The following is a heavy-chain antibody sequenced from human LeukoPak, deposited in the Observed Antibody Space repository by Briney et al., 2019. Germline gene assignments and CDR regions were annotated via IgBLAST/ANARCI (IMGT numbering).Heavy chain of an antibody. CDR2: ISSSSSYI. Sequence: PGGSLRLSCAASGFTFSSYSMNWVRQAPGKGLEWVSSISSSSSYIYYADSVKGRFTISRDNAKNSLYLQMNSLRAEDTAVYYCASRDYYDSSGYYYRGAFDIWGQGTMVTVSS. CDR3: ASRDYYDSSGYYYRGAFDI. V-gene: IGHV3-21*01. CDR1: GFTFSSYS. D-gene: IGHD3-22*01. J-gene: IGHJ3*02.